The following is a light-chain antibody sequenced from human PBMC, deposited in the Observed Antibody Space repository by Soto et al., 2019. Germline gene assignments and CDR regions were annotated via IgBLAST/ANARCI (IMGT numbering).Light chain of an antibody. Sequence: EIVMTQSPATLSVSPRERVTLSCRASRDVGINLAWYQQKPGQAPRLLIPGASTRATGIPARFSGSGSGTEFTLTISSLQPEDVATYYCQQGKSFPLTFGQGTKVDIK. V-gene: IGKV3-15*01. CDR2: GAS. CDR1: RDVGIN. CDR3: QQGKSFPLT. J-gene: IGKJ4*01.